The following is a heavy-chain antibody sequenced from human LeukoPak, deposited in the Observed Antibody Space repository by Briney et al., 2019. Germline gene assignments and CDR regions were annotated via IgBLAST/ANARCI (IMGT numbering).Heavy chain of an antibody. Sequence: SETLSLTCTVSGGSTDNGRFFWGWVRQSPGKGLEWIGSSHYRETTFYGPSLRSRATISVDTSKNQFSLKLDSVTAADMAVYYCARVVGATSAEVGEYWGQGTLVTVSS. CDR2: SHYRETT. CDR1: GGSTDNGRFF. D-gene: IGHD1-26*01. CDR3: ARVVGATSAEVGEY. J-gene: IGHJ4*02. V-gene: IGHV4-39*02.